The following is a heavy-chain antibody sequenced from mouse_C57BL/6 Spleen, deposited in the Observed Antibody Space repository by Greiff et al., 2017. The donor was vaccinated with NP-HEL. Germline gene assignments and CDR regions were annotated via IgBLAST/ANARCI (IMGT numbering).Heavy chain of an antibody. Sequence: DVQLQESGPGLVKPSPSLSLTCSVTGYSITSGYYWNWIRQFPGNKLEWMGYISYDGSNNYNPSLKNRISITRDTSKNQFFLKLNSVTTEDTATYYCARDWDGNYFDYWGQGTTLTVSS. J-gene: IGHJ2*01. CDR1: GYSITSGYY. CDR2: ISYDGSN. CDR3: ARDWDGNYFDY. D-gene: IGHD4-1*01. V-gene: IGHV3-6*01.